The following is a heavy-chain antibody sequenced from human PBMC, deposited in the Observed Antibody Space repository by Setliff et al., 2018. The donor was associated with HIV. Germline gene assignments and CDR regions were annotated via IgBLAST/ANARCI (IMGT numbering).Heavy chain of an antibody. Sequence: ASVKVSCKASGYTFTFYAIHWVRQAPGQRLEWMGWINAGNGNTRYSQKFQGRVTVARDTSASTAYVELSSLRSEDTAVYYCTRDQNYGSGSYYTNNAFEIWGQGTMVTVS. D-gene: IGHD3-10*01. V-gene: IGHV1-3*01. CDR3: TRDQNYGSGSYYTNNAFEI. CDR1: GYTFTFYA. CDR2: INAGNGNT. J-gene: IGHJ3*02.